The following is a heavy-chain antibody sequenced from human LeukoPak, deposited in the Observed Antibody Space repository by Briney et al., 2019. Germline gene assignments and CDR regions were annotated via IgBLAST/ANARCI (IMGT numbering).Heavy chain of an antibody. D-gene: IGHD5-24*01. Sequence: PSETLSLTCTVSGGSISSYYWSWVRQPPGKGREWSGYIYYSGSTNSNSPLKSRVTISVDTSKTQFSLKLSSVTAADTAVYYCASGRDAYNSDYWGQGTLVTVSS. CDR2: IYYSGST. V-gene: IGHV4-59*01. CDR1: GGSISSYY. J-gene: IGHJ4*02. CDR3: ASGRDAYNSDY.